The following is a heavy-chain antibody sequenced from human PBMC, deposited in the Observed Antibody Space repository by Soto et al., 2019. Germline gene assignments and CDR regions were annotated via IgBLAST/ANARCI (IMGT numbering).Heavy chain of an antibody. CDR3: AIGTRNSGTCDC. V-gene: IGHV1-69*01. Sequence: QVQVVQSGAEVKKPGSSVKVSCNASGGTFSNYAISWVRQAPGHGLEWVGGIIPLTETPVYAQTVQGRLTITADEITSAAYMELSSLSSEDTAVYYCAIGTRNSGTCDCWGQGTLVTVSS. CDR1: GGTFSNYA. D-gene: IGHD6-25*01. CDR2: IIPLTETP. J-gene: IGHJ4*02.